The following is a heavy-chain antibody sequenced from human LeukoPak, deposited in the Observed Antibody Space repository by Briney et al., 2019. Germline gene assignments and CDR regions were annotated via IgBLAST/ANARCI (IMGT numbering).Heavy chain of an antibody. CDR3: TRANGYGLIDY. V-gene: IGHV4-59*01. J-gene: IGHJ4*02. D-gene: IGHD3-10*01. Sequence: SETLSLTCTVSGDSISSYYWSWIRQPPGKGLEWIGYIYYSGGTNYNPSLKSRVTISVDTSKNQFSLKLSSVTAADTAVYYCTRANGYGLIDYWGQGTLVTVSS. CDR1: GDSISSYY. CDR2: IYYSGGT.